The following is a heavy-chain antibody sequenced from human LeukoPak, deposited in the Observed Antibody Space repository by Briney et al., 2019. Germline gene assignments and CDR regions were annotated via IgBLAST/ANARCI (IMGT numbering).Heavy chain of an antibody. CDR3: AGPLPGIAAAGSGGNFDY. CDR2: MDPNSGNT. D-gene: IGHD6-13*01. CDR1: GYTFTSYD. Sequence: ASVKVSCKASGYTFTSYDIIWVRQATGQGLEWMGGMDPNSGNTGYEQKFQGRVTMTRNTSISTAYMELSSLRSEDTALYYCAGPLPGIAAAGSGGNFDYWGQGTLVTVSS. J-gene: IGHJ4*02. V-gene: IGHV1-8*01.